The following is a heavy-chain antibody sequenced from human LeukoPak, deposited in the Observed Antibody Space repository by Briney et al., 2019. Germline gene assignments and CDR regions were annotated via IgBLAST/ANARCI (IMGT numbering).Heavy chain of an antibody. J-gene: IGHJ3*02. CDR1: GFTFSSFG. Sequence: GGSLRLSCAASGFTFSSFGMHWVRQAPGQGLEWVAFILYDGTNKYYADSVKGRFTISRDNSKNTLYLQMNSLRAEDTAVYYCARGGSYLSAFDIWGQGTMVTVSS. CDR3: ARGGSYLSAFDI. V-gene: IGHV3-30*02. CDR2: ILYDGTNK. D-gene: IGHD1-26*01.